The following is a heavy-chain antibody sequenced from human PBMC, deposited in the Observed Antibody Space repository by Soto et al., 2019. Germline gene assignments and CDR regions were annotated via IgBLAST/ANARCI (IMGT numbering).Heavy chain of an antibody. CDR2: IYYSGST. D-gene: IGHD4-17*01. CDR3: AWTTVTTSYYYYGMDV. Sequence: QLQLQESGPGLVKPSETLSLTCTVSGGSISSSSYYWGWIRQPPGKGLEWIGSIYYSGSTYYNPSLKSRVTISVDTSKNQFSLKLSSVTAADTAVYYCAWTTVTTSYYYYGMDVWGQGTTVTVSS. CDR1: GGSISSSSYY. V-gene: IGHV4-39*01. J-gene: IGHJ6*02.